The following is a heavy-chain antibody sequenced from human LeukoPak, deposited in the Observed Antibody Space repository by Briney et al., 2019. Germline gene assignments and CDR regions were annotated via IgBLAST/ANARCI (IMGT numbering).Heavy chain of an antibody. Sequence: GGSLRLSCAASGFTFSSYSMNWVRQAPGKGLEWVSSISSSSSYIYYADSVKGRFTISRDNAKNSLYLQMNSLRAEDTAVYYCARQAGFGGTSWFDPWGQGTLVTVSS. CDR2: ISSSSSYI. CDR3: ARQAGFGGTSWFDP. D-gene: IGHD3-10*01. J-gene: IGHJ5*02. V-gene: IGHV3-21*01. CDR1: GFTFSSYS.